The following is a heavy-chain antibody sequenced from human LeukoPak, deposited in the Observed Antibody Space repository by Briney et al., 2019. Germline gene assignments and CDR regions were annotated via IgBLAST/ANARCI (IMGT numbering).Heavy chain of an antibody. D-gene: IGHD2/OR15-2a*01. J-gene: IGHJ4*02. CDR1: GFTFCNSA. CDR3: AVDVIYESD. V-gene: IGHV1-58*01. CDR2: IVVGSGNT. Sequence: SVKVSCKASGFTFCNSAVQWVRQARGQRLEWIGWIVVGSGNTNYAQKFQERVTITRDMSTSTAYMELSSLRSEDTAVYYCAVDVIYESDWGQGTLVTVSS.